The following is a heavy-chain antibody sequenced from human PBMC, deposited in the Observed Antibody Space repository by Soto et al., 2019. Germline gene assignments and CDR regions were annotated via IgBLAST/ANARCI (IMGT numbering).Heavy chain of an antibody. D-gene: IGHD6-19*01. V-gene: IGHV4-59*08. J-gene: IGHJ5*02. Sequence: QVQLQESGPGLVKPSETLSLTCTGSGGSISSYYWSWIRQPPGKGLEWIGYIYYSGSTNYNPSLKSRVTISVDTSKNQFSLKLSSVTSADTAVYYCARTGYSSGWVWFDPWGQGTLVTVSS. CDR3: ARTGYSSGWVWFDP. CDR1: GGSISSYY. CDR2: IYYSGST.